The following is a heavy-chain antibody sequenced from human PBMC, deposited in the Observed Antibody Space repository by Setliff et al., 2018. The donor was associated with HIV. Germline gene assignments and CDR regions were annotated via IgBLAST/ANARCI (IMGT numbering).Heavy chain of an antibody. Sequence: RLSCVASGFTFRSYDMSWVRQAPGKGLEWVSGIDDTGRKTDYADSVKGRFTISRDNSKNTLYLQMHSLRVDDTASYYCAKLPTIYGVADSFDMWGRGAKVTVSS. CDR1: GFTFRSYD. CDR2: IDDTGRKT. V-gene: IGHV3-23*05. J-gene: IGHJ3*02. D-gene: IGHD3-3*01. CDR3: AKLPTIYGVADSFDM.